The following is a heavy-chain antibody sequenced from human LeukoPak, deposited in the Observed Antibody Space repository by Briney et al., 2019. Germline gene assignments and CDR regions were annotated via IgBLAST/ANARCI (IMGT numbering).Heavy chain of an antibody. CDR3: AKDRGNYGDYVGWFDP. V-gene: IGHV3-23*01. CDR1: GFAFSSYA. D-gene: IGHD4-17*01. J-gene: IGHJ5*02. CDR2: IGGSGSVSNT. Sequence: GGSLRLSCAASGFAFSSYAMSWVRHAPGNGLEWVSAIGGSGSVSNTYYADSVKGRFTISRDNSKNTLYLQMNSLRAADTAVYYCAKDRGNYGDYVGWFDPWGQGTLVTVSS.